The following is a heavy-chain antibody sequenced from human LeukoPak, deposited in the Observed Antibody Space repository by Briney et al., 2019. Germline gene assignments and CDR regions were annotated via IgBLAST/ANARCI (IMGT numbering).Heavy chain of an antibody. CDR3: ARVVSGSVDP. Sequence: KPSETLSLTCTVSGYSISSGYYWGWIRQPPGKGLEWIGSGSTYYNPSLKSRVTISVDRSKNQFSLKLSSVTAADTAVYYCARVVSGSVDPWGQGTLVTVSS. CDR1: GYSISSGYY. D-gene: IGHD3-10*01. CDR2: SGST. V-gene: IGHV4-38-2*02. J-gene: IGHJ5*02.